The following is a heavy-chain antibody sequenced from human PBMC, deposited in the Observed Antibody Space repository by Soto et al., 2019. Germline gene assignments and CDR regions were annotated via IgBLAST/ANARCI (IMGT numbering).Heavy chain of an antibody. D-gene: IGHD1-26*01. CDR3: ARGVSAGVDY. V-gene: IGHV1-8*01. CDR2: MEPSTGRT. J-gene: IGHJ4*02. Sequence: QVQLVQAGAEVREPGASMKVSCKASGYSFTSLDINWVRQTAGQGLEWMGWMEPSTGRTGYAQKFQGRVTMTRDTSINTAYMELTTLTSDDTAFYYCARGVSAGVDYWGQGTLVIVSS. CDR1: GYSFTSLD.